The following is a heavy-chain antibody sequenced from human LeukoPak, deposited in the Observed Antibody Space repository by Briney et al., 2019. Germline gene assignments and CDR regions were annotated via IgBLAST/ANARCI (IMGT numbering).Heavy chain of an antibody. CDR3: ARGPTYVVAAGAYYFDY. V-gene: IGHV1-8*01. D-gene: IGHD6-13*01. CDR2: MNPNSGNT. CDR1: GYTFTSYD. Sequence: ASVKVSCTASGYTFTSYDSNWVRQATGQGLEWMGWMNPNSGNTCYAQKFQGRVTMTRNTSISTASMELSSLSSEETAVYYCARGPTYVVAAGAYYFDYWGQGTPVTVSS. J-gene: IGHJ4*02.